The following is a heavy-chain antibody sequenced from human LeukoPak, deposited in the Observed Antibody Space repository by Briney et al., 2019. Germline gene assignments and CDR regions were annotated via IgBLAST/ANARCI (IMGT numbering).Heavy chain of an antibody. Sequence: GGSLRLSCAASGFTFSSYSLNWVRPTPGKGLEWVSSISSSSSYIYFAASAKGRFTISRSNAKNSLYLQMNSQRAEETAVYYCERDPPGGGTMIVVVKRRFYFDYWGQGTLVTVSS. CDR2: ISSSSSYI. V-gene: IGHV3-21*01. CDR1: GFTFSSYS. J-gene: IGHJ4*02. D-gene: IGHD3-22*01. CDR3: ERDPPGGGTMIVVVKRRFYFDY.